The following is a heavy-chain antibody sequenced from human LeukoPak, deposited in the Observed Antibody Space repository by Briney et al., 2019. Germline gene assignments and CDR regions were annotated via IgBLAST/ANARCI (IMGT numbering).Heavy chain of an antibody. J-gene: IGHJ6*03. Sequence: YPSETLSLTCTVSGGSISSGSYYWSWIRQPPGKGLEWLGYIYYSGSSNYNPSLKSRVTISADTSKNQFSLKLSSVTAADTAVYYCARVPRSYYYYYYMDVWGKGTTVTVSS. V-gene: IGHV4-61*01. CDR3: ARVPRSYYYYYYMDV. CDR1: GGSISSGSYY. CDR2: IYYSGSS.